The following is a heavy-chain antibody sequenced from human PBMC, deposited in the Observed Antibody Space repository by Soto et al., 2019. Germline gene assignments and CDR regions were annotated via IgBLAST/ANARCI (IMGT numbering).Heavy chain of an antibody. CDR2: INHSGGT. J-gene: IGHJ4*02. Sequence: QVQLQQWGAGLLKPSETLSLTCAVYGGSFSGYYWSWIRQPPGKGLEWIGEINHSGGTNYNPSLKRRVTIPVDTSKNQSFLKLSSVTAADTAVYYCARGRWLRSAFDYWGQGTLVTVSS. V-gene: IGHV4-34*01. CDR1: GGSFSGYY. D-gene: IGHD5-12*01. CDR3: ARGRWLRSAFDY.